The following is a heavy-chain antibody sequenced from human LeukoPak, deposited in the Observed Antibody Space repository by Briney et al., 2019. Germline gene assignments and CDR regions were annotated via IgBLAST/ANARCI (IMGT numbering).Heavy chain of an antibody. J-gene: IGHJ4*02. Sequence: PGGSLRLSCAASGFIFSCSGMHWVRQAPGKGLEWVAFIRYDGSYNYYADSVKGRFTISRDSSKKTLYLQMNSLRVEDTAVYYCAKAMTTVTPFDYWGQGTLVTVSS. CDR1: GFIFSCSG. D-gene: IGHD4-17*01. CDR2: IRYDGSYN. CDR3: AKAMTTVTPFDY. V-gene: IGHV3-30*02.